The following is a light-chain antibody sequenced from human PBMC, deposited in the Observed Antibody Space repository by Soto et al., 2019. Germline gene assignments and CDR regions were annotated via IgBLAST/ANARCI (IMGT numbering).Light chain of an antibody. V-gene: IGLV2-23*02. CDR3: CSYAGSTTHVV. CDR2: EVS. CDR1: SSDVGSYNI. J-gene: IGLJ2*01. Sequence: QSALTQPASVSGSPGQSITISCTGTSSDVGSYNIVSWYQQYPGKAPKFIIYEVSKRPSGVSNRFSGSKAGNTASLTISGLQAEDEADYYCCSYAGSTTHVVFGGGTQLTVL.